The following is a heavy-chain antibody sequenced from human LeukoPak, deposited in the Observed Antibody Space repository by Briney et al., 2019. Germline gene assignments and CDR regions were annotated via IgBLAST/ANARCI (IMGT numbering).Heavy chain of an antibody. Sequence: GGSLRLSCAASGFPFSSYGMHWVRQAPGKGLEWVAFIRYDGSNKYNADSVKGRFTISRDNSKNTLYLQMNSLRAEDTAVYYCAKEGAAAGEVFDYWGQGTLVTVSS. D-gene: IGHD6-13*01. J-gene: IGHJ4*02. CDR3: AKEGAAAGEVFDY. CDR2: IRYDGSNK. V-gene: IGHV3-30*02. CDR1: GFPFSSYG.